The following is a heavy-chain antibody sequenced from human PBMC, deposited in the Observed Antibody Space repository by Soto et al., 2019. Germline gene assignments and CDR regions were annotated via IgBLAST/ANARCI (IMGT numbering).Heavy chain of an antibody. J-gene: IGHJ2*01. CDR1: RGSMNSGHW. CDR2: IHHSGAT. CDR3: VRVGLRWYFDF. V-gene: IGHV4-4*02. D-gene: IGHD5-12*01. Sequence: QVQLQESGPGLVKPSGTLSLTCDVSRGSMNSGHWWSWFRQPPWKEPEWVGQIHHSGATNNNPSLRSRVAISLDESKDQCSLKLNSVTASDTAVYYCVRVGLRWYFDFWGRGTLVTVSS.